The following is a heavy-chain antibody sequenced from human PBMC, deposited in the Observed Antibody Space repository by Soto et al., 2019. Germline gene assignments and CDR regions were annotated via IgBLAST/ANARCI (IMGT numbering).Heavy chain of an antibody. J-gene: IGHJ6*02. CDR1: GGSFSGYY. Sequence: RSLTCAVYGGSFSGYYWSWIRQPPGKGLEWIGEINHSGSTNYNPSLKSRVTISVDTSKNQFSLKLSSVTAADTAVYYCARGPRYDFWSAPRWSIGMDVWGQGTTVTVSS. V-gene: IGHV4-34*01. CDR2: INHSGST. CDR3: ARGPRYDFWSAPRWSIGMDV. D-gene: IGHD3-3*01.